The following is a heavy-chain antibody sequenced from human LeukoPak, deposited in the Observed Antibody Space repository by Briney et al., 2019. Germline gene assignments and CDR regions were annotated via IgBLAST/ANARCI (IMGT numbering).Heavy chain of an antibody. V-gene: IGHV4-59*01. CDR3: ARRSNIVGATFYFDY. Sequence: RASETLSLTCTVSGGSISSYYWSWIRQPPGKGREFSGYIYYTGSTNYNPSLKSRVTISVDTSKNQFSLKLSSVTAADTAVYYCARRSNIVGATFYFDYWGQGTLVTVSS. J-gene: IGHJ4*02. D-gene: IGHD1-26*01. CDR1: GGSISSYY. CDR2: IYYTGST.